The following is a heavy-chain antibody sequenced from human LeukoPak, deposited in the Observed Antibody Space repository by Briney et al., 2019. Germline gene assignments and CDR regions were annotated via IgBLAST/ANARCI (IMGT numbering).Heavy chain of an antibody. CDR3: ARDDSYYYDSSGYYRY. D-gene: IGHD3-22*01. J-gene: IGHJ4*02. CDR2: IIPILGIA. CDR1: GGTFSSYA. V-gene: IGHV1-69*04. Sequence: SVKVSSKASGGTFSSYAISWVRQAPGQGLEWMGRIIPILGIANYAQKFQGRVTITADKSTSTAYMELSSLRSEDTAVYYCARDDSYYYDSSGYYRYWGQGTLVTVSS.